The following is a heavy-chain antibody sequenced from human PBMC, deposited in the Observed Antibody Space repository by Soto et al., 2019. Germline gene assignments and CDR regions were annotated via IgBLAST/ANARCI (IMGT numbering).Heavy chain of an antibody. CDR3: ARGSSGSYYMGFDY. CDR2: IYYSGST. J-gene: IGHJ4*02. CDR1: GGSISSGDYY. D-gene: IGHD3-10*01. V-gene: IGHV4-30-4*01. Sequence: PSETLSLTCTVSGGSISSGDYYWSWIRQPPGKGLEWIGYIYYSGSTYYNPSLKSRVTISVDTSKNQFSLKLSSVTAADTAVYYCARGSSGSYYMGFDYWGQGTLVTVSS.